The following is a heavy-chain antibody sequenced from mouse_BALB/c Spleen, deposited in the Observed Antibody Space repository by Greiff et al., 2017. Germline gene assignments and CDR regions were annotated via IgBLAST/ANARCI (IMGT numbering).Heavy chain of an antibody. Sequence: VQLQQSGPELVKPGASVKISCKASGYSFTGYFMNWVKQSHGKSLEWIGRINPYNGDTFYNQKFKGKATLTVDKSSSTAHMELLSLTSEDSAVYYCGIALYGNHGAMDYWGQGTSVTVSS. CDR1: GYSFTGYF. V-gene: IGHV1-37*01. CDR2: INPYNGDT. D-gene: IGHD2-1*01. CDR3: GIALYGNHGAMDY. J-gene: IGHJ4*01.